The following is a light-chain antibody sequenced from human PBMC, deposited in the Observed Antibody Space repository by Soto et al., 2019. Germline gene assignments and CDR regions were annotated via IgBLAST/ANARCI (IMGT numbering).Light chain of an antibody. CDR1: SSDVGSYNL. V-gene: IGLV2-23*01. CDR2: EGS. Sequence: QSVLTQPASVSGSSGQSITISCTGTSSDVGSYNLVSWYQQHPGKAPKLMIYEGSKRPSGVSNRFSGSKSGNTASLTISGLQAEDEADYYCCSDAGSRRVFGTGTKVTVL. J-gene: IGLJ1*01. CDR3: CSDAGSRRV.